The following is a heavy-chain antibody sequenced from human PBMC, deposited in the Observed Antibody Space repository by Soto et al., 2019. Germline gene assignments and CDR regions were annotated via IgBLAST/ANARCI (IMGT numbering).Heavy chain of an antibody. D-gene: IGHD2-2*01. V-gene: IGHV3-33*01. J-gene: IGHJ4*02. CDR2: IWYDGSNK. Sequence: GGSLRLSCAASGFPFSSYGMHWVRQAPGKGLEWVAVIWYDGSNKYYADSVKGRFTISRDNSKNTLYLQMNSLRAEDTAVYYCAREGYCSSTSCYFDYWGQGTLVTVSS. CDR3: AREGYCSSTSCYFDY. CDR1: GFPFSSYG.